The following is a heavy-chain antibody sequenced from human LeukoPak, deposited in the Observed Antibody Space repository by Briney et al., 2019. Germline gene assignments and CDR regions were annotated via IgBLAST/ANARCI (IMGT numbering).Heavy chain of an antibody. CDR1: GFTFSTYA. CDR2: ISYDGSNK. J-gene: IGHJ3*02. D-gene: IGHD6-13*01. Sequence: GGSLRLSCVASGFTFSTYAMHWGRQAPGKGLEWMAVISYDGSNKYHGDSVKGRFTISGDNSKNTVYLQMNSLREEDTAVYYCARDLGMGASDIWGQGTMVSVSS. CDR3: ARDLGMGASDI. V-gene: IGHV3-30-3*01.